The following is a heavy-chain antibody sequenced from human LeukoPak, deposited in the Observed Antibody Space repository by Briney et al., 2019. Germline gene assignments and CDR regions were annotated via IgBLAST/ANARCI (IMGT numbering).Heavy chain of an antibody. D-gene: IGHD2-15*01. Sequence: VASVKVSCKASGGTFSSYAISWVRQAPGQGLEWMGRIIPILGIANYAQKFQGRVTITADKSTSTAYMELSSLRSEDTAVYYCARGTPPYCSGGSCYRFSIPYYYYGMDVWGQGTTVTVSS. CDR2: IIPILGIA. V-gene: IGHV1-69*04. J-gene: IGHJ6*02. CDR3: ARGTPPYCSGGSCYRFSIPYYYYGMDV. CDR1: GGTFSSYA.